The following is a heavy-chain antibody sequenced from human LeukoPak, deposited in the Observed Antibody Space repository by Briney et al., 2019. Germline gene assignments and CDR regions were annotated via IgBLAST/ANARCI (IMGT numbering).Heavy chain of an antibody. D-gene: IGHD6-13*01. J-gene: IGHJ6*03. Sequence: SVKVSCKASGGTFSSYAISWVRQAPGQGLEWMGGIIPIFGTANYAQKFQGRVTITADESTSTAYMELSSLRSEDTAVYYCARDQQQLENRGYMDVWGKGTTVTISS. CDR3: ARDQQQLENRGYMDV. CDR2: IIPIFGTA. CDR1: GGTFSSYA. V-gene: IGHV1-69*13.